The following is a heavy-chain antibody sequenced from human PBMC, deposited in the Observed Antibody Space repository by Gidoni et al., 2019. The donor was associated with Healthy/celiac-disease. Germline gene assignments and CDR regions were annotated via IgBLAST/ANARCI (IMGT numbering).Heavy chain of an antibody. CDR2: IKSKTDGGTT. Sequence: EVQLVESGGGLVKPGGSLRLSCAASGFTFSNAWMSWVRQAPGKGLEWVGRIKSKTDGGTTDYAAPVKGRFTISRDDSKNTLYLQMNSLKTEDTAVYYCTTDLIGPFTAWATIEQEGEYWGQGTLVTVSS. D-gene: IGHD5-12*01. J-gene: IGHJ4*02. CDR1: GFTFSNAW. V-gene: IGHV3-15*01. CDR3: TTDLIGPFTAWATIEQEGEY.